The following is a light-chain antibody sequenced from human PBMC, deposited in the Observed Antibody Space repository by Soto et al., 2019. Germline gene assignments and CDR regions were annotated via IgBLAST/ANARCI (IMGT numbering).Light chain of an antibody. CDR3: QQYNNWPLWT. CDR2: GAS. J-gene: IGKJ1*01. Sequence: EIVMTQSPATLSVSPGERDTLSCRASQSVSSNLAWYQQKPGQAPRLLIYGASPRATGIPARFSGSGSGTEFTLTISSLQSEAFAFYYCQQYNNWPLWTFGQGTKVEI. V-gene: IGKV3-15*01. CDR1: QSVSSN.